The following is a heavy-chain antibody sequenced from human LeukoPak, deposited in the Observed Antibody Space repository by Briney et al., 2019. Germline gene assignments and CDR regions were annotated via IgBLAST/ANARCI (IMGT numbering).Heavy chain of an antibody. CDR2: IYYSGST. CDR1: GGSISSSSYY. V-gene: IGHV4-39*07. CDR3: ASGPIAARGYYYYYMDV. D-gene: IGHD6-6*01. Sequence: SETLSLTCTVSGGSISSSSYYWGWIRQPPGKGLEWIGSIYYSGSTYYNPSLKSRVTISVDTSKNQFSLKLSSVTAADTAVYYCASGPIAARGYYYYYMDVWGKGTTVTVSS. J-gene: IGHJ6*03.